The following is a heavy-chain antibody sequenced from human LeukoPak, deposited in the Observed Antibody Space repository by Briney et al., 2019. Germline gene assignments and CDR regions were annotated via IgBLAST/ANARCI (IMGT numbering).Heavy chain of an antibody. V-gene: IGHV3-30*18. CDR3: AKDLNVAAAGYYFDY. Sequence: GGSLRLSCAASGFTSSNYGMHWVRQAPGKGLEWVAVVANDARDKRYADSVKGRFTISRDNSKNTVYLQMNSLRAEDTAVYYCAKDLNVAAAGYYFDYWGQGTLVTVSS. D-gene: IGHD6-13*01. CDR2: VANDARDK. J-gene: IGHJ4*02. CDR1: GFTSSNYG.